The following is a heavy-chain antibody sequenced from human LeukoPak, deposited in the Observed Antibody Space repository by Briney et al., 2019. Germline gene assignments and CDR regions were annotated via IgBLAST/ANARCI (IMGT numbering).Heavy chain of an antibody. CDR3: ARGQYDFWSGYYGGYPAFGI. Sequence: ASVKVSCKASGYTFTSYGISWVRQAPGQGLEWMGWISAYNGNTNYAQKLQGRVTMTTDTSTSTAYMELRSLRSDDTAVYYCARGQYDFWSGYYGGYPAFGIWGQGTMVTVSS. CDR2: ISAYNGNT. CDR1: GYTFTSYG. D-gene: IGHD3-3*01. V-gene: IGHV1-18*01. J-gene: IGHJ3*02.